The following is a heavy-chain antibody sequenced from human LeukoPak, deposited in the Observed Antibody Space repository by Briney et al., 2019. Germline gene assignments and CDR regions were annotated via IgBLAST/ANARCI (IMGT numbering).Heavy chain of an antibody. D-gene: IGHD2-21*02. CDR3: AREETCGGDCSSHFDY. CDR2: IYYSGST. Sequence: SETLSLTCTVSSASVSSGGHYWNWIRQHPGKGLEWIGYIYYSGSTYYNPALKSRLTISLDTSKKQFSLKLTSVTAADTAVYYCAREETCGGDCSSHFDYWGQGILVTVSS. V-gene: IGHV4-31*03. J-gene: IGHJ4*02. CDR1: SASVSSGGHY.